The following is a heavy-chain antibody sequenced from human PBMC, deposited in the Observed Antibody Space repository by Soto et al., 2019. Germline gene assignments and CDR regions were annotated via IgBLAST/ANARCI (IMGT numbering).Heavy chain of an antibody. CDR3: ARSIAVAGTFDY. CDR1: GGSFSGYY. J-gene: IGHJ4*02. D-gene: IGHD6-19*01. CDR2: INHSGST. V-gene: IGHV4-34*01. Sequence: QVQLQQWGAGLLKPSETLSLTCAVYGGSFSGYYWSWIRQPPGKGLEWIGEINHSGSTNYNPSLNIRVTISVDTSKNQFSLKLSAVTAADTAVYYCARSIAVAGTFDYWGQGTLVTVSS.